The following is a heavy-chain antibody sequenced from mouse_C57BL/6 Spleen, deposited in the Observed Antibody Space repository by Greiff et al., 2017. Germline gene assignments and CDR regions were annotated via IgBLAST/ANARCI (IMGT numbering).Heavy chain of an antibody. V-gene: IGHV1-18*01. CDR1: GYTFTDYN. J-gene: IGHJ3*01. CDR3: ARSGDDYDDAPFAY. Sequence: VQLQQSGPELVKPGASVTIPCKASGYTFTDYNMDWVKQSHGKSLEWIGDINPNNGGTIYNQKFKGKATLTVDKSSSTAYMELRSLTAEDTAVYYCARSGDDYDDAPFAYWGQGTLVTVSA. CDR2: INPNNGGT. D-gene: IGHD2-4*01.